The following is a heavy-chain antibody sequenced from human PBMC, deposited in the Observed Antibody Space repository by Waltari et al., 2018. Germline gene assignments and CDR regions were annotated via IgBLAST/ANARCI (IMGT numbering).Heavy chain of an antibody. CDR2: INHNASP. V-gene: IGHV4-34*01. CDR3: ARGWLQVAPPYYYYMDV. D-gene: IGHD6-19*01. J-gene: IGHJ6*03. CDR1: GGSLRGYY. Sequence: QVQLLQWGAGLLKPSETLSLTCAVYGGSLRGYYWSWLRQRPGKGLEWLGEINHNASPDYNPSLKSRATISIETSKNQFSLKLDSVTAADTGVYYCARGWLQVAPPYYYYMDVWDRGTAVTVSS.